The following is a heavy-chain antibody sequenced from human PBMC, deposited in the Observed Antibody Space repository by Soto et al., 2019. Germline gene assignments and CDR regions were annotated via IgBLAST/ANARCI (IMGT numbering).Heavy chain of an antibody. D-gene: IGHD3-10*01. CDR3: ARAPRGGYYGSGPFDY. CDR2: INHSGST. V-gene: IGHV4-34*01. Sequence: SETLSLTCAVYGGSFSGYYWSWIRQPPGKGLEWIGEINHSGSTNYNPSLKSRVTISVDTSKNQFSLKLSSVTAADTAVYYCARAPRGGYYGSGPFDYWGQGTLVTVSS. CDR1: GGSFSGYY. J-gene: IGHJ4*02.